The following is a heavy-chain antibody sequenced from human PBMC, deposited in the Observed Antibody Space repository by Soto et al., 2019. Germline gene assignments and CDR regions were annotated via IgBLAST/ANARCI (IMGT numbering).Heavy chain of an antibody. D-gene: IGHD3-10*01. V-gene: IGHV3-73*01. CDR3: TSYRGYHFDC. Sequence: PGGSLRLSCAASGFTFSDSPIHWVRQASGKGLEWVGRVRSKGNSYATEYGASVKGRVTLSRDDSKNMAYLQMNSLKTEDTAVNYCTSYRGYHFDCWGQGTLVTVSS. CDR1: GFTFSDSP. J-gene: IGHJ4*02. CDR2: VRSKGNSYAT.